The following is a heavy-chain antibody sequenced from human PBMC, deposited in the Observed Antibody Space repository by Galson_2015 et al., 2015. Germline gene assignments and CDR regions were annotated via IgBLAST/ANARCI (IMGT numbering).Heavy chain of an antibody. CDR3: ARAPQYCSSTSCYISDLGYYYGMDV. CDR2: ISSSSSYI. CDR1: GFTFSSYS. Sequence: SLRLSCAASGFTFSSYSMNWVRQAPGKGLEWVSSISSSSSYIYYADSVKGRFIISRDNAKNSLYLQMNSLRAEDTAVYYCARAPQYCSSTSCYISDLGYYYGMDVWGQGTTVTVSS. D-gene: IGHD2-2*02. V-gene: IGHV3-21*01. J-gene: IGHJ6*02.